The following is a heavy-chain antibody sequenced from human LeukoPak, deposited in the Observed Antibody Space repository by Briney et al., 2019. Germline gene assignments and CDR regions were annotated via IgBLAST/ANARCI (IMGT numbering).Heavy chain of an antibody. J-gene: IGHJ5*02. Sequence: ASAKVSCKASGYTLTSYDINWVRQATGQGLEWMGWMNPNSGNTGYAQKFQGRVTMTRNTPISTAYMELSSLRSEDTAVYYCARAGSGSYYNWFDPWGQGTLVTVSS. CDR1: GYTLTSYD. D-gene: IGHD3-10*01. CDR2: MNPNSGNT. CDR3: ARAGSGSYYNWFDP. V-gene: IGHV1-8*01.